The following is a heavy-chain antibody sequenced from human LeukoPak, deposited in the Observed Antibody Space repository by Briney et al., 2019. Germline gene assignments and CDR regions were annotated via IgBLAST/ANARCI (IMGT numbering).Heavy chain of an antibody. D-gene: IGHD5-18*01. CDR1: GYKFPNQW. CDR3: ARRSVADTTGYGLDL. Sequence: GESLKISCSASGYKFPNQWLAWVRQLPGKGLEWVGNIYPGDSDIRYNPSFQGHVTISADKSTSTAYLQWSRLQASDTAMYYCARRSVADTTGYGLDLWGQGTLVTVSS. CDR2: IYPGDSDI. J-gene: IGHJ3*01. V-gene: IGHV5-51*01.